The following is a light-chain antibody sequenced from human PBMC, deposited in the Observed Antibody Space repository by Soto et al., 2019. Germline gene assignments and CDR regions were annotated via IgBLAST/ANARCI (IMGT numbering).Light chain of an antibody. J-gene: IGKJ2*01. V-gene: IGKV3-20*01. CDR2: GAS. CDR3: QQYGSSPHT. CDR1: QSVSSSY. Sequence: EIVLTQSRGTLSLSPGERATLSCRASQSVSSSYLAWYQHKPGQAPRPLIYGASSRATGIPDRFSGSGSGTDFTLTISRLEPEDFAVYYCQQYGSSPHTFGQGTKLEIK.